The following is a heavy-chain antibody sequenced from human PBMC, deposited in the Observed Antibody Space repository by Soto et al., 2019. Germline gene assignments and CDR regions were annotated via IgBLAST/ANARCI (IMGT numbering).Heavy chain of an antibody. J-gene: IGHJ6*02. D-gene: IGHD2-15*01. CDR1: GFTFTSSA. V-gene: IGHV1-58*01. CDR2: IVVGSGNT. CDR3: AAGYCSGGSCYPYYYGMDV. Sequence: GASVKVSCKASGFTFTSSAVQWGRQARGQRLEWIGWIVVGSGNTNYAQKFQERVTITRDMSTSTAYMELSSLRSEDTAVYYCAAGYCSGGSCYPYYYGMDVWGQGTTVTVSS.